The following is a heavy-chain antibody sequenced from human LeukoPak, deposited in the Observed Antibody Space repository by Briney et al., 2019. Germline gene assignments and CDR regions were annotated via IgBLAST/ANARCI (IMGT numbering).Heavy chain of an antibody. CDR1: GYTFTSYG. V-gene: IGHV1-18*01. J-gene: IGHJ6*03. CDR2: ISAYNGNT. Sequence: ASVKVSCKASGYTFTSYGISWVRQAPGQGLEWMGWISAYNGNTNYAQKLQGRVTMTTDTSTSTAYMELRSLRSEDTAVYYCARSAGGVIVVVTPALSRTRPPYYYYYMDVWGRGTTVTVSS. CDR3: ARSAGGVIVVVTPALSRTRPPYYYYYMDV. D-gene: IGHD2-2*01.